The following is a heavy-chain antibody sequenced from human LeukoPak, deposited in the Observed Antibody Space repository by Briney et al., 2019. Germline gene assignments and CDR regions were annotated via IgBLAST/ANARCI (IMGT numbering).Heavy chain of an antibody. Sequence: GASVKVSCKASGGTFSSYAISWVRQAPGQGLEWMGGIIPIFGTANYAQKFQGRVTITTDESTSTAYMELSSLRSEDTAVYYCARGLNGCSSTSCYPYYYYMDVWGKGTTVTVS. CDR1: GGTFSSYA. D-gene: IGHD2-2*01. CDR3: ARGLNGCSSTSCYPYYYYMDV. CDR2: IIPIFGTA. V-gene: IGHV1-69*05. J-gene: IGHJ6*03.